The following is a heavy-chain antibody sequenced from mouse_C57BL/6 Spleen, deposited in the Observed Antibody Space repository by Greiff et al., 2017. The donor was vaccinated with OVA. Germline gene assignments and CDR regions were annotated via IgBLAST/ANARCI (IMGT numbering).Heavy chain of an antibody. J-gene: IGHJ1*03. CDR3: ARQIYYYGSSYEYFDV. CDR2: ISSGGSYT. D-gene: IGHD1-1*01. CDR1: GFTFSSYG. V-gene: IGHV5-6*01. Sequence: EVKLMESGGDLVKPGGSLKLSCAASGFTFSSYGMSWVRQTPDKRLEWVATISSGGSYTYYPDSVKGRFTISRDNAKNTLYLQMSSLKSEDTAMYYCARQIYYYGSSYEYFDVWGTGTTVTVSS.